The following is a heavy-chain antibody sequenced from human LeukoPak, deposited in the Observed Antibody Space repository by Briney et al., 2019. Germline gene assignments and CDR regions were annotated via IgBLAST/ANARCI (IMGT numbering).Heavy chain of an antibody. CDR1: GYTFTSYD. J-gene: IGHJ4*02. D-gene: IGHD7-27*01. CDR2: MNPNSGNT. CDR3: ATGAPYRGEIWTTGELGY. V-gene: IGHV1-8*03. Sequence: ASVKVSCKASGYTFTSYDINWVRQATGQGLEWMGWMNPNSGNTGYAQKFQGRVTITRNTSISTAYMELSSLRSEDTAVYYCATGAPYRGEIWTTGELGYWGQGTLVTVSS.